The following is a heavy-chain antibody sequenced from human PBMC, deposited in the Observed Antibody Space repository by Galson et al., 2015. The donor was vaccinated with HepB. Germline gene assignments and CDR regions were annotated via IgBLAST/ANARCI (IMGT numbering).Heavy chain of an antibody. D-gene: IGHD1-26*01. CDR3: ARGPWELREGAFDI. J-gene: IGHJ3*02. CDR2: VDTGKGKT. Sequence: SVKVSCKASGYTFTSYAVHWVRQAPGQSLEWMGWVDTGKGKTRNSQRFQDRVTIVRDTSASTTYMELSSMRSEDTAVYYCARGPWELREGAFDIWGLGTLVTVSS. V-gene: IGHV1-3*04. CDR1: GYTFTSYA.